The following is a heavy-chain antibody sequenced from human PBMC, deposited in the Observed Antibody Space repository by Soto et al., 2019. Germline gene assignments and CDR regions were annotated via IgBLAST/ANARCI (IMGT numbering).Heavy chain of an antibody. V-gene: IGHV3-30-3*01. CDR1: GFTFSSYA. D-gene: IGHD4-4*01. J-gene: IGHJ2*01. Sequence: QVQLVESGGGVVQPGRSLRLSCAASGFTFSSYAMHWVRQAPGKGLEWVAVISYDGSNKYYADSVKGRFTISRDNSKNTLSLQMNSLRAEYTAVYYCARPLWRDDYNWGYFDLWGRVTLVPVSS. CDR2: ISYDGSNK. CDR3: ARPLWRDDYNWGYFDL.